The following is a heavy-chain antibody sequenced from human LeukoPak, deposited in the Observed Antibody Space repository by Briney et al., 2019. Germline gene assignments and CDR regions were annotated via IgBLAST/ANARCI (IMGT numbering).Heavy chain of an antibody. V-gene: IGHV4-38-2*01. Sequence: SETLSLTCAVSGYSISSGYYWGWIRQPPGKGLEWIGSIYHSGSTYYNPSLKSRFTISVDTSKNQFSLKLSSVTAADTAVYYCERHRVARFGYFDYWGQGTLVTVSS. CDR1: GYSISSGYY. CDR2: IYHSGST. CDR3: ERHRVARFGYFDY. J-gene: IGHJ4*02. D-gene: IGHD3-10*01.